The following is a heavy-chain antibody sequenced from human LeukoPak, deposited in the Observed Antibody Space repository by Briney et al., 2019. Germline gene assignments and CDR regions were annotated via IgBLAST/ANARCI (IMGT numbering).Heavy chain of an antibody. V-gene: IGHV4-34*01. Sequence: PSETLSLTCAVYGGPFRGYYWSWIRQPPGKGLEWIGEINHSGSTNYNPSLKSRVTISVDTSKNQFSLKLSSVTAADTAVYSCARGRYGDYERYFDYWGQGTLVTVSS. CDR2: INHSGST. J-gene: IGHJ4*02. CDR1: GGPFRGYY. D-gene: IGHD4-17*01. CDR3: ARGRYGDYERYFDY.